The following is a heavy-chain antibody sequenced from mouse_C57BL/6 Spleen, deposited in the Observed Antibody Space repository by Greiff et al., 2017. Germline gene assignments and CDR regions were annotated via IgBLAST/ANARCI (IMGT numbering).Heavy chain of an antibody. CDR2: IYPGGGYT. D-gene: IGHD2-4*01. CDR1: GYTFTNYW. CDR3: ARYYDYDGDYYAMDY. V-gene: IGHV1-63*01. Sequence: QVHVKQSGAELVRPGTSVKMSCKASGYTFTNYWIGWAKQRPGHGLEWIGDIYPGGGYTNYNEKFKGKATLTADKSSSTAYMQFSSLTSEDSAIYYCARYYDYDGDYYAMDYWGQGTSVTVSS. J-gene: IGHJ4*01.